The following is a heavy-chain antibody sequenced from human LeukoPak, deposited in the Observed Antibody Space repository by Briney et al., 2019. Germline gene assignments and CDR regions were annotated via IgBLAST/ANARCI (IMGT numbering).Heavy chain of an antibody. CDR3: VRLFYYDSRGPPS. D-gene: IGHD3-22*01. Sequence: PSETLSLTCNVLGGSIRSSNYYWGWIRQPPGTGLGWIGSIYYSGSTYYNPSLKGRGTMSVDTSNNQFSLKLTSATATDTAVYYCVRLFYYDSRGPPSWGQGTLVTVSS. CDR1: GGSIRSSNYY. J-gene: IGHJ5*02. CDR2: IYYSGST. V-gene: IGHV4-39*01.